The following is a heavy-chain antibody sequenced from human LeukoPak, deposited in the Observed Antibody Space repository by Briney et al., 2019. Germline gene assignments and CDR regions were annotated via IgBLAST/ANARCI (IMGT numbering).Heavy chain of an antibody. V-gene: IGHV4-31*03. CDR2: IYYSGST. CDR1: GGSISSGGYY. Sequence: SQTLSLTCTVSGGSISSGGYYWSWIRQHPGKGLEWIGYIYYSGSTYYNPSLKSRVTISVDTSKNQFALSLRSVTAADTAVYYCARGQYDSSRSYPSVPLYYYYGMDVWGQGTTVTVS. CDR3: ARGQYDSSRSYPSVPLYYYYGMDV. D-gene: IGHD3-22*01. J-gene: IGHJ6*02.